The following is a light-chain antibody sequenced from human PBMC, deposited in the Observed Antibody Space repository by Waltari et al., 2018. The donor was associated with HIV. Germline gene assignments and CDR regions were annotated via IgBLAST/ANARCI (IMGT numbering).Light chain of an antibody. V-gene: IGLV4-69*01. CDR2: LNSNGSH. CDR3: QTWGSGIVV. CDR1: SGHTNYA. Sequence: QLGLTQSPSASASLGASVKLTCTLSSGHTNYAIAWHQQRPEKGPRFLMRLNSNGSHTKGDGIPDRFSGSSSGAERSLTISSLQSEDETDYFCQTWGSGIVVFGGGTTLTVL. J-gene: IGLJ2*01.